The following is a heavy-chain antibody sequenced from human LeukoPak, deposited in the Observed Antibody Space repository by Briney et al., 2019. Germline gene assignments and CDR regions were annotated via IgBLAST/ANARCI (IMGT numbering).Heavy chain of an antibody. V-gene: IGHV4-59*08. CDR1: GGSFSGYY. Sequence: SETLSLTCAVYGGSFSGYYWSWIRQPPGKGLEWIGYIYYSGSTNYNPSLKSRVTISVDTSKNQFSLKLSPVTAADTAVYYCARHSRGGTPTSWYFDLWGRGTLVTVSS. D-gene: IGHD2-15*01. J-gene: IGHJ2*01. CDR3: ARHSRGGTPTSWYFDL. CDR2: IYYSGST.